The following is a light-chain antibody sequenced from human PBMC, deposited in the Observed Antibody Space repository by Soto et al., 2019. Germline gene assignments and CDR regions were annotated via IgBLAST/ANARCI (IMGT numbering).Light chain of an antibody. CDR2: AAS. CDR1: QSISSY. V-gene: IGKV1-39*01. J-gene: IGKJ2*01. CDR3: QQSYSTPPYT. Sequence: DIQMTQSPSSLSASVGDRVTITCRASQSISSYLNWYQQKPGKAPKLLIYAASSLQSGVPSRFSGSGSGTAFTLTISSLQPEDFATYYCQQSYSTPPYTFGQGTTLEIK.